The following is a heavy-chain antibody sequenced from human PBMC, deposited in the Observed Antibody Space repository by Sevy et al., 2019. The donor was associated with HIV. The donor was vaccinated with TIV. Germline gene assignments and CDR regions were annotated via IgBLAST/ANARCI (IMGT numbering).Heavy chain of an antibody. CDR1: GFTFSSYA. CDR3: GRAIAARREAVGYYYYGMDV. J-gene: IGHJ6*02. D-gene: IGHD6-6*01. Sequence: GGSLRLSCAASGFTFSSYAMSWVRQAPGKGLEWVSAISGSGGSTYYADSVKGRFTISRDNSKNTLYLQMNSLRAEDTAVYYCGRAIAARREAVGYYYYGMDVWGQRTTVTVSS. V-gene: IGHV3-23*01. CDR2: ISGSGGST.